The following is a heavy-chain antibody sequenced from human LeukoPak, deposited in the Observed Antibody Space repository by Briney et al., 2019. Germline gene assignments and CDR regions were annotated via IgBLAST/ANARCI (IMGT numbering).Heavy chain of an antibody. CDR3: ARGSSRPPNAFDI. Sequence: PGGSLRLSCAASGFTFISYWMTWVRQAPGKGLEWVANIKQDGSDKYYVDSVKGRFTISRDNAKNSLYLQMNTLRAEDTAVYYCARGSSRPPNAFDIWGQGTMVTVSS. J-gene: IGHJ3*02. V-gene: IGHV3-7*01. D-gene: IGHD6-6*01. CDR1: GFTFISYW. CDR2: IKQDGSDK.